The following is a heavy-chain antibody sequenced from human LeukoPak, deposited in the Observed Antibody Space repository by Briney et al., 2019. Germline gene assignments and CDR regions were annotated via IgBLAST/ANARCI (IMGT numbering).Heavy chain of an antibody. J-gene: IGHJ6*02. Sequence: GESLKISCKGSGYSFTSYWIAWVRPMPGKGLEWMGIIYPGDSDTRYSPSFQGQVTFSADKSISTAYLQWSSLKASDTAMYYCARQYGSGSVLDYYYGMDVWGQGTTVTVSS. CDR2: IYPGDSDT. D-gene: IGHD3-10*01. V-gene: IGHV5-51*01. CDR1: GYSFTSYW. CDR3: ARQYGSGSVLDYYYGMDV.